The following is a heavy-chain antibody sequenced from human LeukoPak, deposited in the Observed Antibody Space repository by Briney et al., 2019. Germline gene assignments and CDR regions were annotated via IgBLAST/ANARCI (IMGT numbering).Heavy chain of an antibody. V-gene: IGHV3-21*04. J-gene: IGHJ3*02. CDR2: ISGSSSYI. D-gene: IGHD3-22*01. CDR1: GFTFSRYS. Sequence: GGSLRLSCAASGFTFSRYSMNWVRQAPEKGLEWVSSISGSSSYIYYADSVKGRFTISRDNAKNSLYLQMNSLRAEDTAMYYCARSRHGSSGYDDAFDIWGQGTMVTVSS. CDR3: ARSRHGSSGYDDAFDI.